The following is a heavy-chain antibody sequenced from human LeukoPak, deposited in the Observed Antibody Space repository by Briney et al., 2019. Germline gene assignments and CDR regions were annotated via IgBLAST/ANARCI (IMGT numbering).Heavy chain of an antibody. D-gene: IGHD5-18*01. CDR3: ARDSSLRGYSYEFDY. CDR2: ISSSSSYI. V-gene: IGHV3-21*01. Sequence: GGSLRLSCAASGFTVSSNYMNWVRQAPGKGLEWVSSISSSSSYIYYADSVKGRFTISRDNAKNSLYLQMNSLRAEDTAVYYCARDSSLRGYSYEFDYWGQGTLVTVSS. J-gene: IGHJ4*02. CDR1: GFTVSSNY.